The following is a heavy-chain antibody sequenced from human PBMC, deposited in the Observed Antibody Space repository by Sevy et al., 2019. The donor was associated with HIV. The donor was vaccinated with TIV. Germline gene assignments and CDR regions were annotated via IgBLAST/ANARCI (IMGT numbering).Heavy chain of an antibody. D-gene: IGHD3-22*01. V-gene: IGHV1-46*03. CDR1: GYTFTSYY. CDR2: INPSGGST. Sequence: ASVTVSCKASGYTFTSYYMHWVRQAPGQGLEWMGIINPSGGSTSYAQKFQGRVTMTRDTSTSTVYMELSSLRSEDTAVYYCSRDRKPSPSTHDSRSLGYYSAMDVWGQGTTVTVSS. CDR3: SRDRKPSPSTHDSRSLGYYSAMDV. J-gene: IGHJ6*02.